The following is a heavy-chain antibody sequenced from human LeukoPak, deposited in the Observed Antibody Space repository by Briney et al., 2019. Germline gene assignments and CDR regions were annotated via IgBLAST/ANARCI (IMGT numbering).Heavy chain of an antibody. Sequence: GGSLRLSCAASGFTVSGNYMSWVRQAPGKGLEWVSLLYSGGSTYYADSVKGRFSISRDNSKNTLYLQMNSLRAEDTAVYYCASRDKGYYYGMDVWGQGTTVTVSS. J-gene: IGHJ6*02. CDR1: GFTVSGNY. D-gene: IGHD5-24*01. V-gene: IGHV3-66*01. CDR3: ASRDKGYYYGMDV. CDR2: LYSGGST.